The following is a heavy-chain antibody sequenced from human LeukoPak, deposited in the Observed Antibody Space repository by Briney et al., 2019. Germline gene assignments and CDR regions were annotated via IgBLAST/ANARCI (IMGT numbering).Heavy chain of an antibody. D-gene: IGHD3-10*01. J-gene: IGHJ6*03. CDR3: ARDRLDYGSGSPGAYYYMDV. CDR2: INPNSGGT. Sequence: ASVKVSCKASGYTFTGYYMHWVRQAPGQGLEWMGWINPNSGGTNYAQKFQGRVTMTRDTSISTAYMELSRLRSDDTAVYYCARDRLDYGSGSPGAYYYMDVWGKGTTVTVSS. CDR1: GYTFTGYY. V-gene: IGHV1-2*02.